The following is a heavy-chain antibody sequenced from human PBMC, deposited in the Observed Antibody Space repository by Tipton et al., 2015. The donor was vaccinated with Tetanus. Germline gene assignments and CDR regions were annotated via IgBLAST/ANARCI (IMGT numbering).Heavy chain of an antibody. Sequence: SLRLSCAASGFIFSSYGIHWVRQAPGKGLEWVAVSRYDGTDKYYADSVKGRFTISRDNSKNTLYLQMNSLRAEDTALYYCAREADCSGGSCFSGDFDTWGQGTQVTVSS. CDR2: SRYDGTDK. CDR3: AREADCSGGSCFSGDFDT. J-gene: IGHJ4*02. V-gene: IGHV3-33*01. D-gene: IGHD2-15*01. CDR1: GFIFSSYG.